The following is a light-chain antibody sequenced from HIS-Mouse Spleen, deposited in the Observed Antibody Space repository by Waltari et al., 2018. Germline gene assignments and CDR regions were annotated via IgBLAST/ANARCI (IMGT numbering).Light chain of an antibody. J-gene: IGLJ3*02. Sequence: QSALTQPASVSGSPGQSITISCTVTSSDVGGYNYVSWYQQHPGKAPKLMIYDVSNRPSGVSNRFSGSKSGNTASLTISGLQAEDEADYYCSSYTSSSNWVFGGGTKLTVL. V-gene: IGLV2-14*03. CDR2: DVS. CDR1: SSDVGGYNY. CDR3: SSYTSSSNWV.